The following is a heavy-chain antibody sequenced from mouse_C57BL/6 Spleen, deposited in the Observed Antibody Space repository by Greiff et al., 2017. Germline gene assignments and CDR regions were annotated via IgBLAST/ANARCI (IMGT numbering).Heavy chain of an antibody. CDR3: ASEAPPYYGSSNRYFDV. CDR1: GYTFTDYY. CDR2: IYPGRGNT. D-gene: IGHD1-1*01. Sequence: QVQLQQSGPELVKPGASVKISCKASGYTFTDYYINWVKQRPGQGLEWIGWIYPGRGNTKYNEKFKGKATLTADTSSSTAYMQLSSLTSEDSAVYCGASEAPPYYGSSNRYFDVWGTGTTVTVSS. V-gene: IGHV1-84*01. J-gene: IGHJ1*03.